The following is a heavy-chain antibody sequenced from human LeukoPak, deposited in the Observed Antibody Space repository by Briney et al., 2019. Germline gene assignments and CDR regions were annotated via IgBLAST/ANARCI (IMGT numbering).Heavy chain of an antibody. CDR1: GGSISSYY. Sequence: SETLSLTCTVSGGSISSYYWSWIRQPPGEGLEWIGYIYYSGSTNYNPSLKSRVTISVDTSKNQFSLKLSSVTAADTAVYYCARALGYSSSWYANYYMDVWGKGTTVTISS. CDR3: ARALGYSSSWYANYYMDV. CDR2: IYYSGST. D-gene: IGHD6-13*01. J-gene: IGHJ6*03. V-gene: IGHV4-59*01.